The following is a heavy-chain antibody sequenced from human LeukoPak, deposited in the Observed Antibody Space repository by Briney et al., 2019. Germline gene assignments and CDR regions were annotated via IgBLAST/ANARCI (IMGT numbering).Heavy chain of an antibody. J-gene: IGHJ1*01. CDR1: GGSISSGDYY. CDR2: IYYSGGT. Sequence: SQTLSLTCTVSGGSISSGDYYWSWIRQPPGKGLEWIGYIYYSGGTYYNPSLKSRLTISVDTSKNQFSLKLSSVTAADTAVYHCAKGVSCGGDCNFQHWGQGTLVTVSS. CDR3: AKGVSCGGDCNFQH. V-gene: IGHV4-30-4*01. D-gene: IGHD2-21*02.